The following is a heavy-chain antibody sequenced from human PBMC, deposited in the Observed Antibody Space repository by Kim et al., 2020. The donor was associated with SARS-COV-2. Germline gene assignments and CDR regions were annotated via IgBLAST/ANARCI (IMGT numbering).Heavy chain of an antibody. Sequence: ASVKVSCKASGYTFTSYYMHWVRQAPGQGIEWMGIINPSGSSPSYAQKFQGRVTMTRATSTSIVYMELSSLRSEDTAVDDCERDHGAVRATSLDYWVQGT. CDR3: ERDHGAVRATSLDY. V-gene: IGHV1-46*01. D-gene: IGHD1-26*01. CDR2: INPSGSSP. J-gene: IGHJ4*02. CDR1: GYTFTSYY.